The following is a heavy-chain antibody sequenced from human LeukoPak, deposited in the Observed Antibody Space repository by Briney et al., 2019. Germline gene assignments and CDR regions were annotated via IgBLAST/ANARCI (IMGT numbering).Heavy chain of an antibody. CDR3: GMAMDV. Sequence: GGSLRLSCAASGFTFSSYWMNWVRQAPGKGLEWVANIKQDGSEEYYVDSVKGRFTISRDNAKNSLCLQMSSLRAEDTAVYYCGMAMDVWGRGTTVTVSS. D-gene: IGHD5-24*01. CDR2: IKQDGSEE. J-gene: IGHJ6*02. CDR1: GFTFSSYW. V-gene: IGHV3-7*05.